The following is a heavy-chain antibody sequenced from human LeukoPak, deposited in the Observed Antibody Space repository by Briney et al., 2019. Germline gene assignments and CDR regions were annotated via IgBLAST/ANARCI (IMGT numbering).Heavy chain of an antibody. CDR3: ARDRGLRYFDWGYYMDV. J-gene: IGHJ6*03. Sequence: GGSLRLSCAASGFTFSSYGMHWVRQAPGKGLEWVSVISYDGSNKYYADSVKGRFTISRDNSKNTLYLQMNSLRAEDTAVYYCARDRGLRYFDWGYYMDVWGKGTTVTVSS. CDR2: ISYDGSNK. V-gene: IGHV3-30*04. D-gene: IGHD3-9*01. CDR1: GFTFSSYG.